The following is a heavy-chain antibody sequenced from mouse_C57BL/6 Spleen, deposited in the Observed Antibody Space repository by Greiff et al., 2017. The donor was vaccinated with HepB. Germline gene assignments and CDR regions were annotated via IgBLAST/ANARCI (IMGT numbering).Heavy chain of an antibody. CDR2: IDPETGGT. CDR3: TRSDYGRFAY. Sequence: QVQLQQSGAELVRPGASVTLSCKASGYTFTDYEMHWVKQTPVHGLEWIGAIDPETGGTAYNQKFKGKAILTADKSSSTAYMELRSLTSEDSAVYYCTRSDYGRFAYWGQGTLVTVSA. J-gene: IGHJ3*01. D-gene: IGHD2-4*01. CDR1: GYTFTDYE. V-gene: IGHV1-15*01.